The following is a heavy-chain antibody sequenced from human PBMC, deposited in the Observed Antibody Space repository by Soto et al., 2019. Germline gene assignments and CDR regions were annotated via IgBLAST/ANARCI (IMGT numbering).Heavy chain of an antibody. CDR1: GGTFSSYA. V-gene: IGHV1-69*01. CDR2: IITIFGTA. CDR3: ASFRPLGYCSGGSCYTYYYYYGMDV. D-gene: IGHD2-15*01. Sequence: QVQLVQSGAEVKKPGSSVKVSCKASGGTFSSYAISWVRQAPGQGLEWMGGIITIFGTANYAQKLQGRVTITADESTSTDYMELSSLRSEDTAVYYCASFRPLGYCSGGSCYTYYYYYGMDVWGQGTTVTVSS. J-gene: IGHJ6*02.